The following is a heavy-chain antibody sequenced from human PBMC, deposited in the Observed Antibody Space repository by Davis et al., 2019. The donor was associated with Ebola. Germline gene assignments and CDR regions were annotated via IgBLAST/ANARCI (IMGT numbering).Heavy chain of an antibody. CDR2: ISAYNGNT. J-gene: IGHJ6*02. D-gene: IGHD3-22*01. Sequence: ASVKVSCKASGYTFTSYGISWVRQAPGQGLEWMGWISAYNGNTNYAQKLQGRVTMTTDTSTSTAYMELRSLRSDDTAVYYCARDRLGIDSSGYYSGYYGMDVWGQGTTVTVSS. CDR3: ARDRLGIDSSGYYSGYYGMDV. CDR1: GYTFTSYG. V-gene: IGHV1-18*01.